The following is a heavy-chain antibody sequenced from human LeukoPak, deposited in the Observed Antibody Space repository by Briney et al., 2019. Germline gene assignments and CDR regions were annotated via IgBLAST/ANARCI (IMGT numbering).Heavy chain of an antibody. Sequence: ASVKVSCKASGCTFTSYGISWVRQAPGQGLEWMGWISAYNGNTNYAQKLQGRVTMTTDTSTSTAYMELRSLRSDDTAVYYCARDTARKISAAGTWVDYWGQGTLVTVSS. CDR2: ISAYNGNT. CDR3: ARDTARKISAAGTWVDY. V-gene: IGHV1-18*01. D-gene: IGHD6-13*01. J-gene: IGHJ4*02. CDR1: GCTFTSYG.